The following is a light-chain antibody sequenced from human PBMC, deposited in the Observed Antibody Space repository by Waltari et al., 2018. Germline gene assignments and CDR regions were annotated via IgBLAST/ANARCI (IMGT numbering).Light chain of an antibody. CDR3: QQYNTYSGT. CDR1: QSISSW. V-gene: IGKV1-5*03. CDR2: KAS. J-gene: IGKJ1*01. Sequence: DSQLTQSPATLSASVGDSLTITCRARQSISSWLDWYQQKPGKAPKLLIDKASNLESGVPSRFSGSGSGTEITLTISSLQPDDFATYYCQQYNTYSGTFGQGTKVEIK.